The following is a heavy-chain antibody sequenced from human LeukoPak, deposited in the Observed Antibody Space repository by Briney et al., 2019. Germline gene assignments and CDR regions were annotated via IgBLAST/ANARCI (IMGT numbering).Heavy chain of an antibody. CDR1: GFTFSSYA. D-gene: IGHD4-17*01. Sequence: GGSLRLSCAASGFTFSSYAVHWVRQAPGKGLEWVAVISYDGSNKYYADPVKGRFTISRDNSKNTLYLQMNSLRPEDTAVYYCVRNPYGDYSFDYWGQGTLVTVSS. V-gene: IGHV3-30*04. CDR2: ISYDGSNK. CDR3: VRNPYGDYSFDY. J-gene: IGHJ4*02.